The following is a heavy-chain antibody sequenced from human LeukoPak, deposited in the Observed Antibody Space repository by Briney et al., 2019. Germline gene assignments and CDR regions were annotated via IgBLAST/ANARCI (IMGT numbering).Heavy chain of an antibody. CDR1: GGSFSNYY. V-gene: IGHV4-34*01. J-gene: IGHJ4*02. D-gene: IGHD2-15*01. CDR2: INQSGVS. CDR3: ARVGGGQLADY. Sequence: SETLSLTCAVYGGSFSNYYWSWIRQPPGKGLEWIGEINQSGVSNYNPSLKSRVTISVDRSKNQFSLKLSSVTAADTAVYYCARVGGGQLADYWGQGTLVTVSS.